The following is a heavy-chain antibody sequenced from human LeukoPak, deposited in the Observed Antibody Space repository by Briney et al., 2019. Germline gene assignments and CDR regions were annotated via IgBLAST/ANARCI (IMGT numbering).Heavy chain of an antibody. CDR3: ARGGPDYYYMDV. J-gene: IGHJ6*03. Sequence: ASVKVSCKVSGYTFTSYDINWVRQATGQGLEWMGWMNPNSGNTGYAQKFQGRVTMTRNTSISTVYMELSSLRSEDTAVYYCARGGPDYYYMDVWGKGTTVTVSS. V-gene: IGHV1-8*01. CDR2: MNPNSGNT. CDR1: GYTFTSYD.